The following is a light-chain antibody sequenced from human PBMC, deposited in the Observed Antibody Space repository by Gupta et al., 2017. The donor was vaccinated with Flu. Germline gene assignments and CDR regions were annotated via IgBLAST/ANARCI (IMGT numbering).Light chain of an antibody. CDR1: QSVGTN. Sequence: DLQMTPSPCSLSASVGDRVAITCRASQSVGTNVNWYQLKPGRAPKLLISAASRLQNGVSSGFSGSGSGTDFTLTISSLQPEDFAIYYCQQSFRSRTFGQGTKVEVK. CDR3: QQSFRSRT. V-gene: IGKV1-39*01. CDR2: AAS. J-gene: IGKJ1*01.